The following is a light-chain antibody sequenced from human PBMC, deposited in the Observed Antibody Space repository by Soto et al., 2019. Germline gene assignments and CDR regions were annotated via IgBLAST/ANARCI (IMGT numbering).Light chain of an antibody. CDR3: QQYNDWPPT. CDR1: QSVRSN. Sequence: VLMTQSPATLSVSPGDRATLSCRASQSVRSNLAWYKQIPGQAPRLVSYGASTRATGIPARFSGSGSGTDFTLSIGSLQSEDFEVYYCQQYNDWPPTFGQGTKVDIK. J-gene: IGKJ1*01. CDR2: GAS. V-gene: IGKV3-15*01.